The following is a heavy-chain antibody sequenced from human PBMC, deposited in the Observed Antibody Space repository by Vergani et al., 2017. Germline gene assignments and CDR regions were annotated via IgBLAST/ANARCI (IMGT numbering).Heavy chain of an antibody. CDR1: GFPFSSYG. Sequence: VQLLESGGGLVQPGGSLRLSCAASGFPFSSYGMHWVRQAPGKGLEWVAVISYDGSNKYYADSVKGRLTISRDNSKNTLYLQMNSLRAEDTAVYYCAKVLSVAGKYYYVMDVGGQGTTVTVSS. CDR2: ISYDGSNK. CDR3: AKVLSVAGKYYYVMDV. J-gene: IGHJ6*02. D-gene: IGHD6-19*01. V-gene: IGHV3-30*18.